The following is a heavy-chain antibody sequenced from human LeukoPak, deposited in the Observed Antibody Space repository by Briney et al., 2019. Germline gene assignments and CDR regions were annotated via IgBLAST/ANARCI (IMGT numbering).Heavy chain of an antibody. V-gene: IGHV4-59*01. CDR3: AGNYYDSSGYYD. CDR2: MYYSGST. J-gene: IGHJ4*02. D-gene: IGHD3-22*01. CDR1: GGSISSYY. Sequence: SESLSLTCTVSGGSISSYYWSWIRQPPGKGLEWIGYMYYSGSTNYNPSLKSRVTISVDTSKNQFSLKLSSVTAADTAVYYCAGNYYDSSGYYDWGQGTLVTVSS.